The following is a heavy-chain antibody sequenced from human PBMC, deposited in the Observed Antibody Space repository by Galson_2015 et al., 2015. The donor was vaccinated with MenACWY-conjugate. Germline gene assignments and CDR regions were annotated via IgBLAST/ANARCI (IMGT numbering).Heavy chain of an antibody. Sequence: SLRLSCAASGFTFNNYWMHWVRQPPGKWLEWISYINADSSFSNYADSLKGRYTISTDNAKNMVYLQMDGLGDEDTAVYFCARDNNWSFDSWGQGTLVTVSS. CDR1: GFTFNNYW. CDR2: INADSSFS. V-gene: IGHV3-74*01. J-gene: IGHJ4*02. CDR3: ARDNNWSFDS. D-gene: IGHD1-1*01.